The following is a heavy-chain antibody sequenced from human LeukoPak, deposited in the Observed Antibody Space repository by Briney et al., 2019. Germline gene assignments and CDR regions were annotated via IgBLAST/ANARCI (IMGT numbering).Heavy chain of an antibody. Sequence: SVKVSCKASGGTFSSYAISWVRQAPGQGLEWMGGIIPIFGTANYAQKFQGRATITADESTSTAYMELSSLRSEDTAVYYCARSGEVVPAARPTRPYYYGMDVWGKGTTVTVSS. J-gene: IGHJ6*04. CDR1: GGTFSSYA. V-gene: IGHV1-69*13. D-gene: IGHD2-2*01. CDR2: IIPIFGTA. CDR3: ARSGEVVPAARPTRPYYYGMDV.